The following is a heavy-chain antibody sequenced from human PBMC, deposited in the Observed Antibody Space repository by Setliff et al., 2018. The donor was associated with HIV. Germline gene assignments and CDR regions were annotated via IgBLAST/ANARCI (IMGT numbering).Heavy chain of an antibody. CDR2: IYYSGST. Sequence: SETLSLTCTVSGGSIGSSTYYWGWIRQPPGKGLEWIGSIYYSGSTYYNPSLNSRVTISVDTPKNQFSLRLSSVTAADTAVYYCARRGDYYYDSSGAGGAFDIWGQGTMVTVSS. CDR1: GGSIGSSTYY. J-gene: IGHJ3*02. D-gene: IGHD3-22*01. V-gene: IGHV4-39*01. CDR3: ARRGDYYYDSSGAGGAFDI.